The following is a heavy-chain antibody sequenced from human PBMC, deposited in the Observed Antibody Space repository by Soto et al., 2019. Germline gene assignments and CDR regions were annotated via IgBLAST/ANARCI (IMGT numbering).Heavy chain of an antibody. CDR1: GFTFSPYA. V-gene: IGHV3-23*01. CDR3: AKGLRRLLRTQYYYGLDV. CDR2: ISGRGGNT. D-gene: IGHD3-16*01. J-gene: IGHJ6*02. Sequence: GGSLRLSGAASGFTFSPYAMTWGRQAPGKGREWGSSISGRGGNTNYADSVKGRFTVSRDNSKRTLSLQMNSLREEDTAIYYCAKGLRRLLRTQYYYGLDVWGRGTTVTVSS.